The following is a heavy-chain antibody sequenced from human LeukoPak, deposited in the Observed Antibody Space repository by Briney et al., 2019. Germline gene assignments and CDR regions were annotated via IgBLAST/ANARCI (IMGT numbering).Heavy chain of an antibody. J-gene: IGHJ4*02. CDR3: AAGRDGYNSPCDY. Sequence: ASVKVSCKASGYTFTGYYIHWVRRAPGQGLEWMGWINPNSGGTNSAQKFQGRVTLTSDTSISTGYMELNRLRSDDTAVYYCAAGRDGYNSPCDYWGQGTLVTVSS. V-gene: IGHV1-2*02. CDR2: INPNSGGT. D-gene: IGHD5-24*01. CDR1: GYTFTGYY.